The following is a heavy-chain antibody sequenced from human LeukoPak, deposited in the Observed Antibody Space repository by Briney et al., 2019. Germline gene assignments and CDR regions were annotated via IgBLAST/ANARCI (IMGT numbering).Heavy chain of an antibody. J-gene: IGHJ4*02. CDR1: GFSLSTTGVA. Sequence: SGPTLVKPTQTLTLTCTFSGFSLSTTGVAVAWIRQPPGKALEWLAVTYWNNDKSYSPSLKSRLTITKDTSKNQVVLIMANMDPVDTGTYYCAHKGRGSGSYTMWGQGTLVTVSS. V-gene: IGHV2-5*01. CDR3: AHKGRGSGSYTM. CDR2: TYWNNDK. D-gene: IGHD3-10*01.